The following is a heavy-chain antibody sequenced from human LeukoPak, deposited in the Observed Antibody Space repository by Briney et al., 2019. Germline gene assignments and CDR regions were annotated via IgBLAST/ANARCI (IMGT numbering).Heavy chain of an antibody. CDR1: GGTFSSYA. D-gene: IGHD3-22*01. J-gene: IGHJ4*02. V-gene: IGHV1-69*13. Sequence: GASAKVSCKASGGTFSSYAISWVRQAPGQGLEWMGGIIPIFGTANYAQKFQGRVTITADESTSTAYMELSSLRSEDTAVYYCARAKSVHYDSSGYYYANFDYWGQGTLVTVSS. CDR3: ARAKSVHYDSSGYYYANFDY. CDR2: IIPIFGTA.